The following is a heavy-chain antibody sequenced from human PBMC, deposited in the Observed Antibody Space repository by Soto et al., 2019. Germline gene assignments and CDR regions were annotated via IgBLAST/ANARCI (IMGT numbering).Heavy chain of an antibody. CDR3: AKNPGYYYDSTGYHFDY. CDR2: ISYGGGTT. CDR1: ELTFSNYA. Sequence: PGGSLRLSCAPSELTFSNYAMSWVRQAPGKGLEWVSAISYGGGTTYYADSVKGRFTISRDNSKNTLYLQMNSLRAEDTAVYYCAKNPGYYYDSTGYHFDYWGQGT. D-gene: IGHD3-22*01. V-gene: IGHV3-23*01. J-gene: IGHJ4*02.